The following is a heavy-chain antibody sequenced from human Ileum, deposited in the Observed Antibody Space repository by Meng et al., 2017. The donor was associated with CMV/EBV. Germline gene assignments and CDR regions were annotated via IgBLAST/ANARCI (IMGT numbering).Heavy chain of an antibody. CDR2: ISGSGGST. J-gene: IGHJ4*02. CDR1: GFTFSSYA. V-gene: IGHV3-23*01. CDR3: AKDSSGFDY. D-gene: IGHD6-25*01. Sequence: GESLKISCAASGFTFSSYAMSWVRQAPGKGLEWVSAISGSGGSTYYADSVKGRFTISRDNSKNTLYLQMNSLRAEDTAVYYCAKDSSGFDYWGQGMLVTVSS.